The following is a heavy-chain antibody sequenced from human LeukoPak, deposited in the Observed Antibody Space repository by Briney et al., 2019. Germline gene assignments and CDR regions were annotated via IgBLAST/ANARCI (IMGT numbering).Heavy chain of an antibody. Sequence: ASVKVSCKASGFTFSSYAMHWVRQAPGQGPGLVGWINTNTGYPTYAQGFTGRFVFSLGPSVSTPYLPIRSLKAEDNAVYYFSRDSLAYYYYGWGSYALGYWGQGTLVTVSS. CDR3: SRDSLAYYYYGWGSYALGY. V-gene: IGHV7-4-1*01. CDR1: GFTFSSYA. CDR2: INTNTGYP. J-gene: IGHJ4*02. D-gene: IGHD3-16*01.